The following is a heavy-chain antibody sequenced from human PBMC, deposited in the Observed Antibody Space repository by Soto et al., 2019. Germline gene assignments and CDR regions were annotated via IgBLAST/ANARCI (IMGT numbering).Heavy chain of an antibody. V-gene: IGHV3-30*18. CDR3: AKQQDGDASNFYY. D-gene: IGHD4-17*01. CDR2: ISYDGSNK. J-gene: IGHJ4*02. Sequence: QVQLVESGGGVVQPGRSLRLSCAASGFTFSSYGMHWVRQAPGKGLEWVAVISYDGSNKYYADSVKGRFTISRDNSKNTLYLQMNSLRAEYTAVYYCAKQQDGDASNFYYWGQGTLVTVSS. CDR1: GFTFSSYG.